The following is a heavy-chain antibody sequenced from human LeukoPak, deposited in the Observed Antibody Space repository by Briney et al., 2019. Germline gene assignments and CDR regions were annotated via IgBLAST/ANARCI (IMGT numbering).Heavy chain of an antibody. CDR1: GYTFTSYY. D-gene: IGHD3-22*01. CDR2: INPSGGST. V-gene: IGHV1-46*01. CDR3: ARAVGSPYYYDSSGYYGN. J-gene: IGHJ4*02. Sequence: GASVKVSCKASGYTFTSYYMHWVRQAPGQGLEWMGIINPSGGSTSYAQKLQGRVTMTTDTSTSTAYMELRSLKSDDTAVYYCARAVGSPYYYDSSGYYGNWGQGTLVTVSS.